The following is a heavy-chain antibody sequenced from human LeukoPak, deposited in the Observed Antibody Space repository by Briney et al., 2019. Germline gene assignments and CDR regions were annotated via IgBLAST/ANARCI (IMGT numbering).Heavy chain of an antibody. V-gene: IGHV3-30*18. D-gene: IGHD3-10*01. J-gene: IGHJ4*02. CDR1: GFTFSSYG. Sequence: AGGSLRLSCAASGFTFSSYGMHWVRQAPGKGLEWVAVISYDGSNKYYADSVKGRFTISRDNSKNTLYLQMNSLRAEDTAVYYCAKVLLWFGELLSAIDYWGQGTLVTVSS. CDR2: ISYDGSNK. CDR3: AKVLLWFGELLSAIDY.